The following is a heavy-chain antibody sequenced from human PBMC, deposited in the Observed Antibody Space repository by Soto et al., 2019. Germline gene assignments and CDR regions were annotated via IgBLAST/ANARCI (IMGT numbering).Heavy chain of an antibody. CDR3: ARKRSGYDLLDY. CDR1: GDCISRRSHY. V-gene: IGHV4-39*01. CDR2: IYYSVST. D-gene: IGHD5-12*01. J-gene: IGHJ4*02. Sequence: CEPSSVTCSVSGDCISRRSHYEGRNRQPPGKGLEWIGSIYYSVSTYYNPSLKSRVTISVDTSKNQCSLKLSSVTAADTAVYYCARKRSGYDLLDYGGQVTLVTVS.